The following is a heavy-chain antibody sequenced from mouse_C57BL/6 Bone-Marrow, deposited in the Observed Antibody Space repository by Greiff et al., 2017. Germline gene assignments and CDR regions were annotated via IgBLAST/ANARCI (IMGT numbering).Heavy chain of an antibody. CDR1: GFTFSDYG. CDR2: ISSGSSTI. J-gene: IGHJ4*01. CDR3: ARDWLLRNYAMDY. Sequence: EVQLVESGGGLVKPGGSLKLSCAASGFTFSDYGMHWVRQAPEKGLEWVAYISSGSSTIYYADTVKGRVTISRDNAKNTLFLQMTSLRSEDTAMYYCARDWLLRNYAMDYWGQGTAVTVSS. V-gene: IGHV5-17*01. D-gene: IGHD2-3*01.